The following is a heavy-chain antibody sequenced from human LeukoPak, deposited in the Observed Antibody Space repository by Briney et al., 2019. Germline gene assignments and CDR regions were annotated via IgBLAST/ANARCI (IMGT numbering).Heavy chain of an antibody. V-gene: IGHV1-18*01. D-gene: IGHD6-13*01. J-gene: IGHJ4*02. Sequence: ASVKVSCKASGYTFTSYGISWVRQAPGQGSEWMGWISAYNGNTKYAQKLQGRVTMTTDTSTSTAYMELRSLRADDTAVYYCARDRRWESSSWKEIDYWGQGTLVTVSS. CDR2: ISAYNGNT. CDR3: ARDRRWESSSWKEIDY. CDR1: GYTFTSYG.